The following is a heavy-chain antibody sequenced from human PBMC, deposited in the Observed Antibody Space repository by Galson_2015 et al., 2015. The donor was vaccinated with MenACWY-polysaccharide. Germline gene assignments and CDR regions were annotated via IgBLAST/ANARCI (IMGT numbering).Heavy chain of an antibody. CDR1: GYSLNSYS. CDR3: ARVDCSGGHCYFAY. Sequence: CKSSGYSLNSYSIGWVRQAPGQGLEWMGRIIPFATMENYAQKFQGRVTISADTSANTVYMQLSSLRSDDTAVYFCARVDCSGGHCYFAYWGQGTLVTVSS. V-gene: IGHV1-69*02. D-gene: IGHD2-15*01. J-gene: IGHJ4*02. CDR2: IIPFATME.